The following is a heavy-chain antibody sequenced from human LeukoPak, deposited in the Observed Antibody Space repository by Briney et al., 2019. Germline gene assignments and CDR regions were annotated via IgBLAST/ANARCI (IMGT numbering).Heavy chain of an antibody. D-gene: IGHD3-9*01. V-gene: IGHV4-38-2*02. CDR1: GDSISSGNY. Sequence: SETLSLTCTVSGDSISSGNYWGWIRQPPGKGLEWIGSIFHTGSTYYNLSLKSRVTISVDTSKNQFSLKLSSVTAADTAVYYCARVPYDILTGPPGYFDYWGQGTLVTVSS. CDR3: ARVPYDILTGPPGYFDY. J-gene: IGHJ4*02. CDR2: IFHTGST.